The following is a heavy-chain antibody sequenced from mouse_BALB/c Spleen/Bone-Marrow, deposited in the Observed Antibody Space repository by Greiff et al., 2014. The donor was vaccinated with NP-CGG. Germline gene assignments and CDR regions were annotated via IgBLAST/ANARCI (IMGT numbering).Heavy chain of an antibody. V-gene: IGHV2-6*02. CDR2: IWSDGNT. CDR3: ARNPYGNYAMDY. CDR1: GFSLTSYG. Sequence: VKLVESGPGLVAPSQSLSITCTVSGFSLTSYGVHWVRQPPGKGLEWLVVIWSDGNTTYNSALKSRLSISKDNSKSQVFLKMNSLQTDDTDMYYCARNPYGNYAMDYWGQGTSVTVSS. D-gene: IGHD2-10*02. J-gene: IGHJ4*01.